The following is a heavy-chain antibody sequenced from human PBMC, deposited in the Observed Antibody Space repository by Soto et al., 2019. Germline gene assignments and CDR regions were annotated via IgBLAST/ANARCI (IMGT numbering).Heavy chain of an antibody. CDR3: ARIKYSDSSHYYGMHV. D-gene: IGHD6-6*01. Sequence: SETLSLTCAVYGGSFSGYYWSWIRQPPGKGLECIAQINHSGSTNYNPSLKSRVTISLDTSKNQFSLKLTSVTAADTAVYYCARIKYSDSSHYYGMHVWGEGTTPTVSS. V-gene: IGHV4-34*01. J-gene: IGHJ6*04. CDR2: INHSGST. CDR1: GGSFSGYY.